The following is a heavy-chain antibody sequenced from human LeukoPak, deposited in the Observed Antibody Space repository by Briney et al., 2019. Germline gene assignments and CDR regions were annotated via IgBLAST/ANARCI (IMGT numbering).Heavy chain of an antibody. CDR3: ARRNCSGGSCLPFDF. Sequence: SETLSLTCTVSGGSISSTSYYWGWIRQPPGKGLEWIGSIYYSGSAYYNPSLKSRVTISADTSKNQFSLKLRSATAADTAVYYCARRNCSGGSCLPFDFWGQGTLVTVSS. V-gene: IGHV4-39*01. J-gene: IGHJ4*02. CDR2: IYYSGSA. D-gene: IGHD2-15*01. CDR1: GGSISSTSYY.